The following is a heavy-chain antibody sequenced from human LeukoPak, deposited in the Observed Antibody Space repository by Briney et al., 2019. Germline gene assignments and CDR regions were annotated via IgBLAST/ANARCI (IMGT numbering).Heavy chain of an antibody. V-gene: IGHV4-59*10. CDR1: GGSFSSYY. CDR3: ARQFSAALSPFDP. Sequence: KPSETLSLTCAVYGGSFSSYYWSWIRQPAGKGLEWIGRIYTSGSTNYNPSLKSRVTMSVDTSKNQFSLKLSSVTAADTAVYYCARQFSAALSPFDPWGQGTLVTVSS. D-gene: IGHD6-6*01. J-gene: IGHJ5*02. CDR2: IYTSGST.